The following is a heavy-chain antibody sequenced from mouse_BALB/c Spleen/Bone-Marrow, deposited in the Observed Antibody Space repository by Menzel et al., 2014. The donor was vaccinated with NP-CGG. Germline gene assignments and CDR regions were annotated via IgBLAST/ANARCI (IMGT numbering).Heavy chain of an antibody. D-gene: IGHD1-1*01. Sequence: QVQLQQSGPGLMQPSQSLSITCTVSGFSLTRYGIHWVRQSPGKGLEWLGVIWSGGSTDYNAAFISRLSINKDNSKSQXFFKMNSLQANDTAIYYCARDYYYGSRAMDYWGQGTSVTVSS. J-gene: IGHJ4*01. CDR3: ARDYYYGSRAMDY. CDR2: IWSGGST. CDR1: GFSLTRYG. V-gene: IGHV2-2*02.